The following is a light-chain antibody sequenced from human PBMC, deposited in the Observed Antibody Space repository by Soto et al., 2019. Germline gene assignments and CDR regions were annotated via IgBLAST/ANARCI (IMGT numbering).Light chain of an antibody. V-gene: IGLV2-14*03. Sequence: QSALTQPASVSGSPGQSITVSCTGNSSDVGAYNYVSWYQQHPGKAPKLIISGVSNRPSGVSNRFSASKSGNTASLTISGLQAEDEADYYCISFTTSVTYVFGNGTKVTVL. CDR3: ISFTTSVTYV. CDR2: GVS. J-gene: IGLJ1*01. CDR1: SSDVGAYNY.